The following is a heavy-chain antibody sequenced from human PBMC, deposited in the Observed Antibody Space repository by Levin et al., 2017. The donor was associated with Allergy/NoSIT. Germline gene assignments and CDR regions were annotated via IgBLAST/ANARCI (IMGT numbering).Heavy chain of an antibody. Sequence: SETLSLTCTVSGGSISSSSYYWGWIRQPPGKGLEWIGSIYYSGSTYYNPSLKSRVTISVDTSKNQFSLKLSSVTAADTAVYYCASADSVLLWFGELFGTSWFDPWGQGTLVTVSS. D-gene: IGHD3-10*01. CDR3: ASADSVLLWFGELFGTSWFDP. CDR1: GGSISSSSYY. J-gene: IGHJ5*02. V-gene: IGHV4-39*01. CDR2: IYYSGST.